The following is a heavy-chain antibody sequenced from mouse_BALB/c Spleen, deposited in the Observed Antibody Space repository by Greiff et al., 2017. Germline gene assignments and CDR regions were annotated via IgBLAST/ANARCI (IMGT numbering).Heavy chain of an antibody. CDR1: GFTFSSYG. Sequence: EVKLVESGGGLVQPGGSLKLSCAASGFTFSSYGMSWVRQTPDKRLELVATINSNGGSTYYPDSVKGRFTISRDNAKNTLYLQMSSLKSEDTAMYYCARDVKYYGYGYWGQGTTLTVSS. CDR3: ARDVKYYGYGY. J-gene: IGHJ2*01. V-gene: IGHV5-6-3*01. CDR2: INSNGGST. D-gene: IGHD1-2*01.